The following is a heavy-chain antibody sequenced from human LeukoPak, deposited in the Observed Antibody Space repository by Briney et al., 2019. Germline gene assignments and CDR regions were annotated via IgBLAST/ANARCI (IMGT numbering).Heavy chain of an antibody. Sequence: PSETLSLTCSVSGGSISSISHYWGWIRQPPGKGLEWIGEIYHSGTTDYNPSLKSRVTISVDKSKNQFSLKLSSVTAADTAFYYCARTGIDSGYTSVDYWGQGTLVTVSS. J-gene: IGHJ4*02. CDR3: ARTGIDSGYTSVDY. D-gene: IGHD5-12*01. CDR1: GGSISSISHY. CDR2: IYHSGTT. V-gene: IGHV4-39*07.